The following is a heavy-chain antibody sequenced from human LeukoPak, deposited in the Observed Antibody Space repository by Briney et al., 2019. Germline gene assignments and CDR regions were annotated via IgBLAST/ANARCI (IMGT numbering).Heavy chain of an antibody. D-gene: IGHD4-4*01. CDR3: ASSAADYRQDAFDI. Sequence: GRSLRLSCAASGFTFSSYAMSWVRQAPGKGLEWVSSISSSSSYIYYADSVKGRFTISRDNAKNSLYLQMNSLRAEDTAVYYCASSAADYRQDAFDIWGQGTMVTVSS. V-gene: IGHV3-21*01. CDR2: ISSSSSYI. J-gene: IGHJ3*02. CDR1: GFTFSSYA.